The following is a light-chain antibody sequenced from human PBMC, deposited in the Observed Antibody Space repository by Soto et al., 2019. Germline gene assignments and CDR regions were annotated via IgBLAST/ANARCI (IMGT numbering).Light chain of an antibody. Sequence: DIQMTQSPSSLSAFVGDRVTITCRASQGISNDLVWYQQKPGKAPKRLIYGASSLQSGVPSRFSGSGSETEFTFTISSLQPEDFATYFCLQHNSYPRTFGQGTKVDIK. CDR3: LQHNSYPRT. J-gene: IGKJ1*01. V-gene: IGKV1-17*01. CDR1: QGISND. CDR2: GAS.